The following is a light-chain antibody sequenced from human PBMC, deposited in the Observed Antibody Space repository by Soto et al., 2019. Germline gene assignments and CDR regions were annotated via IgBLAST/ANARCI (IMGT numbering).Light chain of an antibody. J-gene: IGLJ3*02. V-gene: IGLV2-14*01. CDR3: SSYISMIVRV. CDR2: QVS. Sequence: QSVLTEPAWVSVSPGQSITISCTGTSSDVGGYDFVSWYQHHPGKAPRLIIYQVSNRPSGVSNRFSGSKSGNTASLTISGLQPEDEADYYCSSYISMIVRVFGGGTKVTVL. CDR1: SSDVGGYDF.